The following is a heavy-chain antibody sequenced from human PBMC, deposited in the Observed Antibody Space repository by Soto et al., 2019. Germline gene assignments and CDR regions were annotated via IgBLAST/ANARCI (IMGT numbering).Heavy chain of an antibody. J-gene: IGHJ1*01. CDR1: GYTFPNYG. Sequence: QVQLVQSGVEVKKPGASVKVSCKASGYTFPNYGINWVRQAPGQGLEWMGWISAYNGNTDYAQKLQGRVTMTTDTSTTTAYMEGTNLRSDDTAVYYCARDVITYCGSDCYPGYFHHWGQGTLVIVSS. D-gene: IGHD2-21*02. V-gene: IGHV1-18*04. CDR2: ISAYNGNT. CDR3: ARDVITYCGSDCYPGYFHH.